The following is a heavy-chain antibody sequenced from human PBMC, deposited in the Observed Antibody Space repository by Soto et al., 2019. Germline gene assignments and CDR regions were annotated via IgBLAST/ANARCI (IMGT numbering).Heavy chain of an antibody. Sequence: SETLSLTCTVSGGSISSGGYYWSWIRQHPGKGLEWIGYIYYSGSTYYNPSLKSRVTISVDTSKNQFSLKLSSVTAADTAFYYCSRRAPEGFDPWGQGTQVTVSS. V-gene: IGHV4-31*03. CDR3: SRRAPEGFDP. CDR1: GGSISSGGYY. J-gene: IGHJ5*02. CDR2: IYYSGST.